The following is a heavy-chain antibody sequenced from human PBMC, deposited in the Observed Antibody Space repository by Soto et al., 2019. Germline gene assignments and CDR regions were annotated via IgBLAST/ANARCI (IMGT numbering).Heavy chain of an antibody. D-gene: IGHD2-8*01. CDR3: ARDPLGDCTNGVGYTEDWFDP. J-gene: IGHJ5*02. Sequence: GASVKVSCKASGYTFTSYGISWVRQAPGQGLEWMGWISAYNGNTNYAQKLQGRVTMTTDTSTSTAYMELRSLRSDDTAVYYCARDPLGDCTNGVGYTEDWFDPWGQGTLVTVSS. CDR1: GYTFTSYG. V-gene: IGHV1-18*01. CDR2: ISAYNGNT.